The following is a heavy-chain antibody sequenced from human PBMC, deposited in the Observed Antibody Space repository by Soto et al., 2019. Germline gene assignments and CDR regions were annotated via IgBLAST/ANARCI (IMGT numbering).Heavy chain of an antibody. CDR1: DDSRANGYL. J-gene: IGHJ1*01. V-gene: IGHV4-4*02. Sequence: ALEMLRLTCTVSDDSRANGYLWTWVRQPPGMGLEWIGETHPTGVTHHNPSPQSRVTFSIDKSKKQVSLDLTSVTAADTAVYYCAMSGYYRLDFWGQGILVTVSS. CDR3: AMSGYYRLDF. D-gene: IGHD4-17*01. CDR2: THPTGVT.